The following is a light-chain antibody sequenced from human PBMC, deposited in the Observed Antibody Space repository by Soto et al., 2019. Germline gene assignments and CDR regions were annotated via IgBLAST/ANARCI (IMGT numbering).Light chain of an antibody. V-gene: IGKV1-5*03. CDR1: QRIATW. J-gene: IGKJ5*01. Sequence: DIPLTQGPSTLSASFGDRVTITCRASQRIATWLAWYQHQPGSAPKLLIYKASSLESGVPSRFSGSGSGTEFTLTISSLQPDDFATYYCQQYNSYPITFGQGTRLEI. CDR3: QQYNSYPIT. CDR2: KAS.